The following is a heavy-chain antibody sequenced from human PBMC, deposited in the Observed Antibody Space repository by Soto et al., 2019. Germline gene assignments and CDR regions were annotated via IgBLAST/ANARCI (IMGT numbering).Heavy chain of an antibody. CDR2: ISSSSSYI. CDR3: ARDLPTAPGIAAAGDY. D-gene: IGHD6-13*01. V-gene: IGHV3-21*01. J-gene: IGHJ4*02. CDR1: GFTFSSYS. Sequence: GGSLRLSCAASGFTFSSYSMNWVRQAPGKGLEWVSSISSSSSYIYYADSVKGRFTISRDNAKNSLYLQMNSLRAEDTAVYYCARDLPTAPGIAAAGDYWGQGTLVTVSS.